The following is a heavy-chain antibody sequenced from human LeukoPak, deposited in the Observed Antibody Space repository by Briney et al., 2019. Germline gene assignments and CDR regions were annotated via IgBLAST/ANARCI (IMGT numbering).Heavy chain of an antibody. CDR1: GSTFGSYA. CDR2: ISYDGSNK. CDR3: ARLHYYGSGSYTVPYGMDV. J-gene: IGHJ6*02. V-gene: IGHV3-30*04. Sequence: GGSLRLSCAASGSTFGSYAMHWVRQAPGKGLEWVAVISYDGSNKYYADSVKGRFTISRDNSKNTLYLQMNSLRAEDTAVYYCARLHYYGSGSYTVPYGMDVWGQGTTVTVSS. D-gene: IGHD3-10*01.